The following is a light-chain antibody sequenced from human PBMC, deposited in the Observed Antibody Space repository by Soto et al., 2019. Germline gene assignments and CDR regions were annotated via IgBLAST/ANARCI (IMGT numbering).Light chain of an antibody. Sequence: EIVMTQSPATLSVSPGERATLSCRASQSVSNKLAWYQQKVSQAPRLLIYGASTRAAGIPARFSGSGSGTEFTLTISSLQSGDFEVYYCQQYDKWPLTFGGGAKVEIK. CDR3: QQYDKWPLT. V-gene: IGKV3-15*01. CDR2: GAS. CDR1: QSVSNK. J-gene: IGKJ4*01.